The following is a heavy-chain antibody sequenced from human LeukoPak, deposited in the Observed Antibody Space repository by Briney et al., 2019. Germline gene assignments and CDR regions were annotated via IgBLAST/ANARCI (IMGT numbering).Heavy chain of an antibody. CDR1: GGSISSSSYY. Sequence: SETLSHTCTVSGGSISSSSYYWGWIRQPPGKGLEWIGSIYYSGSTYYNPSLKSRVTISVDTSKNQFSLKLSSVTAADTAVYYCARSGSYSKYYYYYYYMDVWGKGTTVTVSS. D-gene: IGHD1-26*01. V-gene: IGHV4-39*07. CDR3: ARSGSYSKYYYYYYYMDV. CDR2: IYYSGST. J-gene: IGHJ6*03.